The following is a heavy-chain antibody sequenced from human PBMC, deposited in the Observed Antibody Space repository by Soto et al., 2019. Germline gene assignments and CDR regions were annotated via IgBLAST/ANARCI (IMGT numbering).Heavy chain of an antibody. J-gene: IGHJ4*02. CDR2: IDPSGGVT. Sequence: QVQLIQFGAEVKKPGASVKVSCRASGYTFTKFHIHWVRQAPGQGLEWMGMIDPSGGVTRDAQRFQGRTTMTSDTSTSSVYMELRGLTSEDTAVYYCARDVRGHDNYETIVCYCDHWGPGSLVTVSS. CDR3: ARDVRGHDNYETIVCYCDH. V-gene: IGHV1-46*01. D-gene: IGHD3-16*01. CDR1: GYTFTKFH.